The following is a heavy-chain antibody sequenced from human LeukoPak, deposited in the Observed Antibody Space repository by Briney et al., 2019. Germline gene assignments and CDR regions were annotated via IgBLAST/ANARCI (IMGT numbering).Heavy chain of an antibody. Sequence: ASVKVSCKAYGGTFSSYAISWVRQAPGQGLEWMGRIIPIFGIANYAQKFQGRVTITADKSTSTAYMELSSLRSEETAVYYCARGVPPTGIAVAGNEAYYYYGMDVWGQGTTVTVSS. V-gene: IGHV1-69*04. CDR1: GGTFSSYA. CDR2: IIPIFGIA. J-gene: IGHJ6*02. CDR3: ARGVPPTGIAVAGNEAYYYYGMDV. D-gene: IGHD6-19*01.